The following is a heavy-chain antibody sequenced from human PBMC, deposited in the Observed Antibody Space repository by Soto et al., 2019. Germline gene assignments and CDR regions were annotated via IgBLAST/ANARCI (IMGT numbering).Heavy chain of an antibody. CDR1: GFTFSSYW. CDR2: INSDGSST. D-gene: IGHD3-10*01. Sequence: GGSLRLSCAASGFTFSSYWMHWVRQAPGKGLVWVSRINSDGSSTSYADSVKGRFTISRENAKNTLYLQMNSLRAEDTAVYYCARAGYDMVRGVIRDYYMDVWGKGTTVTVSS. J-gene: IGHJ6*03. V-gene: IGHV3-74*01. CDR3: ARAGYDMVRGVIRDYYMDV.